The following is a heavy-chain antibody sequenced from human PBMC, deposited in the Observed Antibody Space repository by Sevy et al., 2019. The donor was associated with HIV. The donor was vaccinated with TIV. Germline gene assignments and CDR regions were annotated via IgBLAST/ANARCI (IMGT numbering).Heavy chain of an antibody. V-gene: IGHV3-21*01. CDR2: ISGDTYYT. D-gene: IGHD2-2*01. J-gene: IGHJ3*02. CDR1: GITFSTSV. Sequence: GGSLRLSCNASGITFSTSVMNWVRQSPDRGLEWVSSISGDTYYTHYADSMRGRFIVSRDNAKNSRFLEMNSLTVEDTAVYYCTRASLLGYCSTTSCYYAFDIWGPGTVVTVSS. CDR3: TRASLLGYCSTTSCYYAFDI.